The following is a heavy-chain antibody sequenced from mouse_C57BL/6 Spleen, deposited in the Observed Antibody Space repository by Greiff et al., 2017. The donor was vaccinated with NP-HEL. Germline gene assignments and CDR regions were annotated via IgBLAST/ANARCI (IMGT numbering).Heavy chain of an antibody. J-gene: IGHJ2*01. Sequence: EVQLVESGAGLVKPGGSLKLSCAASGFAFSSYALSWVRQTPEKRLEWVAYISSGGDYTYYEDTVKGGFTISRDNARNTLYLQMSSLKSEDTAMYYCTRGGSNYPFDYWGQGTTLTVSS. V-gene: IGHV5-9-1*02. CDR3: TRGGSNYPFDY. CDR2: ISSGGDYT. D-gene: IGHD2-5*01. CDR1: GFAFSSYA.